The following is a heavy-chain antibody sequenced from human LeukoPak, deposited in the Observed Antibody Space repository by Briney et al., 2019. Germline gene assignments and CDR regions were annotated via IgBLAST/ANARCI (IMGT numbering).Heavy chain of an antibody. CDR2: IIPIFGTA. J-gene: IGHJ4*01. V-gene: IGHV1-69*13. CDR3: ARHDPARHFDY. CDR1: GGTFSSYA. Sequence: SVNVSCKASGGTFSSYAISWVRQAPGQGLEWMGGIIPIFGTANYAQKFQGRVTITADESTSTAYMELSSLRSEDTAVYYCARHDPARHFDYWGHGTLVTVSS.